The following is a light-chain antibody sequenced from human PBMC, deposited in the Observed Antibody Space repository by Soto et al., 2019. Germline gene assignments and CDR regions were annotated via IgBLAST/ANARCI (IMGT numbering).Light chain of an antibody. CDR1: QGIRND. CDR2: AAS. Sequence: AIQMTQSPSSLSASVGDRVTITCRSSQGIRNDLGWYQQKPGKAPKLLIYAASSLETGVPSRFSGSGSGTDFTLTISSLQPEDFATYYRLQDYIYTPTFGQGTKVDIK. CDR3: LQDYIYTPT. V-gene: IGKV1-6*01. J-gene: IGKJ2*01.